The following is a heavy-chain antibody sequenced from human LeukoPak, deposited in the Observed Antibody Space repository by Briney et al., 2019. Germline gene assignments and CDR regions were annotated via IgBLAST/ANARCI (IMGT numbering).Heavy chain of an antibody. CDR3: GKTTVGYSSGRYPGWPVDY. J-gene: IGHJ4*02. D-gene: IGHD2-15*01. V-gene: IGHV3-23*01. CDR2: IFGSGGSP. CDR1: GFTFNSYA. Sequence: QPGGSLRLSCAASGFTFNSYAMYWVRQAPGKGLEWISGIFGSGGSPHYADSVKGWFTISRDNSQEIVYLQLDSLRVEDTALYYCGKTTVGYSSGRYPGWPVDYWGQGALVTVSS.